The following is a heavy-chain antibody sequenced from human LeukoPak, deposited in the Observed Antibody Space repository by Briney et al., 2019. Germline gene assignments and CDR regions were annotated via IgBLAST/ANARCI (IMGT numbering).Heavy chain of an antibody. CDR3: ARGLVAAAGTAPLFDI. V-gene: IGHV3-21*01. CDR2: ISSSSSYI. Sequence: GGSLRLSCAASGFTFSSYSMNWVRQAPGKGLEWVSSISSSSSYIYYADSVKGRFTISRDNAKNSLYLQMNSLRAEDTAVYYCARGLVAAAGTAPLFDIWGQGTMVTVSS. CDR1: GFTFSSYS. J-gene: IGHJ3*02. D-gene: IGHD6-13*01.